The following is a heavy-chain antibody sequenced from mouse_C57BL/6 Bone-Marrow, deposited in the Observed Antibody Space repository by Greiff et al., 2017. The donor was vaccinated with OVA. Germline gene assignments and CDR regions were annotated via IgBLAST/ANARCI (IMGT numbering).Heavy chain of an antibody. CDR1: GYTFTSYT. CDR3: ARRRGVAY. CDR2: INPSRGYT. Sequence: VKLVESGAELARPGASVKMSCKASGYTFTSYTMHWVKQRPGQGLEWIGYINPSRGYTKYNQKFKDKATLTADKSSSTAYLQLSSLTSEDSAVYYCARRRGVAYWGEGTLVTVSA. V-gene: IGHV1-4*01. J-gene: IGHJ3*01.